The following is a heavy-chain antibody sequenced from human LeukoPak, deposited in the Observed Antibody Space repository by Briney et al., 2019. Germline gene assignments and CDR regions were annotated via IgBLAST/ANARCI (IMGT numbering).Heavy chain of an antibody. J-gene: IGHJ3*02. CDR2: ISYSGTT. CDR3: AREAYTSGSFGAFDI. CDR1: GGSISSYY. D-gene: IGHD3-10*01. V-gene: IGHV4-59*01. Sequence: SETLSLTCTVSGGSISSYYWSWLRQPPGKGLEWIGYISYSGTTNYNPSLKSRVTISVDTSKNHFSLKLTSVTAADTAVYYCAREAYTSGSFGAFDIWGQGTMVTVSS.